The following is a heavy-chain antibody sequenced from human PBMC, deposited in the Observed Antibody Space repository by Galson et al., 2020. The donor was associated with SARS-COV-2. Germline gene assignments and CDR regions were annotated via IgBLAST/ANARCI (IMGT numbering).Heavy chain of an antibody. D-gene: IGHD1-26*01. V-gene: IGHV3-30*04. CDR3: ARTNSGSYSGYFDY. CDR1: GFTFSSYA. CDR2: ISYDGSNK. J-gene: IGHJ4*02. Sequence: GGSLRLSCEASGFTFSSYAMHWVRQAPGKGLEWVAVISYDGSNKYYADSVKGRFTISRDNSKNTLYLQMNSLRAEDTAVYYCARTNSGSYSGYFDYWGQGTLVTVSS.